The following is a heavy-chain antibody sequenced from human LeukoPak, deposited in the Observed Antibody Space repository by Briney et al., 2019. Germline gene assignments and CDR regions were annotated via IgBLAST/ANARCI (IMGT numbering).Heavy chain of an antibody. J-gene: IGHJ4*02. CDR2: ISYGGRT. CDR3: ARALLGEFPNYFDY. CDR1: GGSISSYY. Sequence: PSETLSLTCIVSGGSISSYYWSWIRQPPGKGLEWIGYISYGGRTNYNPSLQSRVTISVDTSKTQFSLNLDSVTAADTAVYYCARALLGEFPNYFDYWGQGTLVTVSS. V-gene: IGHV4-59*08. D-gene: IGHD3-16*01.